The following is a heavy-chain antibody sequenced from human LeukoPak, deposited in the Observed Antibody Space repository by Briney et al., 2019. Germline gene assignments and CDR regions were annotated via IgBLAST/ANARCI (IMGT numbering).Heavy chain of an antibody. J-gene: IGHJ6*03. CDR3: ARHPRTLSTPYYYFYYMDV. CDR2: IYTSGKT. Sequence: PSETLSLTCTVSNGSISTYCWTWVRQSAGKGLEYIGRIYTSGKTRYNSSLKSRGTMSVDTSKNQFSLRLSSVTAADTAVYYCARHPRTLSTPYYYFYYMDVWGKGTTVTVSS. CDR1: NGSISTYC. V-gene: IGHV4-4*07. D-gene: IGHD2-8*01.